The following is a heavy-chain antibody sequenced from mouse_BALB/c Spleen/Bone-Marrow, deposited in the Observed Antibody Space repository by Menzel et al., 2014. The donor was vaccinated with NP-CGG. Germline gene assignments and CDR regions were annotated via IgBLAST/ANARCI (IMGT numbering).Heavy chain of an antibody. Sequence: EVKLVESGAELVKPGASVKLSCTASGFNIKDTYMHWVKQRPEQGLEWIGRMDPANGNTKYDPKFQGKATITADTSSNTAYLQLSSLTSEDTAVYYCARNGNYGAWFAYWGQGTLVTVSA. V-gene: IGHV14-3*02. D-gene: IGHD2-1*01. CDR2: MDPANGNT. CDR1: GFNIKDTY. J-gene: IGHJ3*01. CDR3: ARNGNYGAWFAY.